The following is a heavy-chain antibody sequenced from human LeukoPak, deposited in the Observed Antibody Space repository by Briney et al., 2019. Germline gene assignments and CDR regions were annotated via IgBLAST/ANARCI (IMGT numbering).Heavy chain of an antibody. CDR3: ARVDDRGHYYDSSGPRKLFDY. CDR2: FNPDSGGT. V-gene: IGHV1-2*02. Sequence: ASVKVSCKASGYTFTGYYMHWVRQAPGQGLEWMGWFNPDSGGTNYAQKFQGRVTMTRDTSISTAYMELSRLRADDTAVYYCARVDDRGHYYDSSGPRKLFDYWGQGTLVTVSS. CDR1: GYTFTGYY. D-gene: IGHD3-22*01. J-gene: IGHJ4*02.